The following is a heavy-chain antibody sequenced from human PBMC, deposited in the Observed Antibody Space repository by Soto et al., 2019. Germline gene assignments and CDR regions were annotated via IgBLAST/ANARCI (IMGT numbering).Heavy chain of an antibody. CDR2: ISAYNGNT. V-gene: IGHV1-18*01. D-gene: IGHD3-22*01. Sequence: QVQLVQSGAEVKKPGASVKVSCKASGDIFTSYGISWVRQAPGQGLEWMGWISAYNGNTNYAQKFQGRVTMTTETSTSTAYMELRSLRSDDTAVYYCARDQEGITMIVGGTWGQGPLVTVSS. J-gene: IGHJ5*02. CDR3: ARDQEGITMIVGGT. CDR1: GDIFTSYG.